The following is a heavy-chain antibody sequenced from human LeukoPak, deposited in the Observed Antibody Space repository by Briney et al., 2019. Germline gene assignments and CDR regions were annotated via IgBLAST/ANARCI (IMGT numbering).Heavy chain of an antibody. CDR2: INSNSGGT. J-gene: IGHJ4*02. Sequence: ASVKVSCKASGYTFTGYYMHWVRQAPGQGLEWMGWINSNSGGTNYAQKFQGRVTMTRDTSISTAYMELSRLRSDDTAVYYCARPGPLVPITMVRGDSFDYWGQGTLVTVSS. CDR1: GYTFTGYY. CDR3: ARPGPLVPITMVRGDSFDY. V-gene: IGHV1-2*02. D-gene: IGHD3-10*01.